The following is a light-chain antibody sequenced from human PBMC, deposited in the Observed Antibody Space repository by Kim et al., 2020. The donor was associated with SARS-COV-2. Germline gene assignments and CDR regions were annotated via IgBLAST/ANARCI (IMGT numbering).Light chain of an antibody. V-gene: IGKV1-39*01. Sequence: DIQMTQSPSSLSASVRDRVTITCRASQTITNYLNWYQQKPGKAPKLLIYGASSLQSVVPSRFSGSGSGTSFTLTISSLQLEDFATYSGEQRYTIPHAVVGG. J-gene: IGKJ4*01. CDR1: QTITNY. CDR3: EQRYTIPHA. CDR2: GAS.